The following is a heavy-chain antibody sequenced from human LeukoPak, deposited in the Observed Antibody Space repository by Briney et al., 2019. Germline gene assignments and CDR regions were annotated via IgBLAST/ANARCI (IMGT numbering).Heavy chain of an antibody. V-gene: IGHV3-30*04. D-gene: IGHD2-8*01. CDR1: GFTFSTYA. J-gene: IGHJ4*02. CDR2: ISYDGRQN. CDR3: ARVYLERLTAGYFDH. Sequence: GRSLGLSCAASGFTFSTYAMNWVRQAPGKGLEWVAVISYDGRQNYYADSVKGRFTISRDNSKNTLYLQMNSLRDEDSAAYYCARVYLERLTAGYFDHWGQGTWVTVSP.